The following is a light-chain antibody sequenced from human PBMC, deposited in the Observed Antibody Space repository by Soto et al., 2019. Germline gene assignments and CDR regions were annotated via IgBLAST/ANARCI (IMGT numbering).Light chain of an antibody. V-gene: IGKV1-5*01. J-gene: IGKJ1*01. CDR2: DAS. Sequence: IHLTQSPSTLSASVVDTVTITCRAIESISSWLAWYQQKPGKAPKLLIYDASSLQSGVASRLSGSGSGKEFTLIISGLQTDDSATYYCQQYTNTNNTWMFGQGTKVDIK. CDR3: QQYTNTNNTWM. CDR1: ESISSW.